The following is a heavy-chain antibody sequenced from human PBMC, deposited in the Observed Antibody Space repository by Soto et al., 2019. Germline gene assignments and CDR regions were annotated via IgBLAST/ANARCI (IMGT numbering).Heavy chain of an antibody. J-gene: IGHJ3*02. Sequence: GGPLRLSCVTSGFTLSDYPMSWFRQAPGRGLEWVAYIRTAAYGGTTGYVASVRGRFTISRDDSENIASLQMNSLKTEDTAVYYCTRAVRLSGDAFDIWGQGTMVTVSS. CDR2: IRTAAYGGTT. D-gene: IGHD1-1*01. CDR3: TRAVRLSGDAFDI. V-gene: IGHV3-49*03. CDR1: GFTLSDYP.